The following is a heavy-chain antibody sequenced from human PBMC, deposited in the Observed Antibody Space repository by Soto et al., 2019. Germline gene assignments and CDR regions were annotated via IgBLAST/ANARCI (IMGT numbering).Heavy chain of an antibody. D-gene: IGHD6-19*01. J-gene: IGHJ4*02. CDR2: ISGSGGST. CDR3: AKCSPRYSSGLKAYYFDY. CDR1: GFTFSSYA. V-gene: IGHV3-23*01. Sequence: GGSLRLSCAASGFTFSSYAMSWVRQAPGKGLEWVSVISGSGGSTYYADSVKGRFTISRDNSRNTLYLQMNSLRAEGTAVYYCAKCSPRYSSGLKAYYFDYWGQGTLVTVS.